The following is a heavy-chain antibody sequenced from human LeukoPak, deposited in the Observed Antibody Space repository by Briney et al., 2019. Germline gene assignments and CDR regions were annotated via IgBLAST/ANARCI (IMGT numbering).Heavy chain of an antibody. Sequence: PGGSLRLSCAASGFTFSSYAMSWVRQAPGKGLEWVSAISGSGGSTYYADSVKGRFTISRDNSKNTLYLQMKSLTADDTAVYYCAKDPPDEDPPYGRSSWAPPFWGQGPLVTVSS. D-gene: IGHD6-6*01. J-gene: IGHJ4*02. CDR1: GFTFSSYA. CDR3: AKDPPDEDPPYGRSSWAPPF. V-gene: IGHV3-23*01. CDR2: ISGSGGST.